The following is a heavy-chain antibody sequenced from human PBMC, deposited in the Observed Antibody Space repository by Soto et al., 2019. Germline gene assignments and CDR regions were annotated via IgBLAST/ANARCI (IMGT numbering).Heavy chain of an antibody. CDR2: IYYSGST. D-gene: IGHD2-15*01. Sequence: SETLSLTCTVSGRSLSRVYYYLGWIRQPPRKGLELIGYIYYSGSTYYNPSLRSRVTISVDTSKNQFSLKLSSVTAADTAVYYCARYGSGECNRGSCYSPFDYWGQGTLVTVSS. CDR3: ARYGSGECNRGSCYSPFDY. CDR1: GRSLSRVYYY. J-gene: IGHJ4*02. V-gene: IGHV4-30-4*01.